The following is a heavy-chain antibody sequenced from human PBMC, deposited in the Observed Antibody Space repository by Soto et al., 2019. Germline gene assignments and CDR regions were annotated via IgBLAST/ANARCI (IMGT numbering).Heavy chain of an antibody. V-gene: IGHV3-53*01. Sequence: TGGSLRLSCAAFGFTLDKYTMGWVRQAPGEGLEWVAESFSSGGTQYADSVKGRFTISRDNSRNMVFLQMNGLRVEDTALYYCARDREPDGIWTFDSWGQGALVTVSS. J-gene: IGHJ4*02. D-gene: IGHD3-9*01. CDR2: SFSSGGT. CDR3: ARDREPDGIWTFDS. CDR1: GFTLDKYT.